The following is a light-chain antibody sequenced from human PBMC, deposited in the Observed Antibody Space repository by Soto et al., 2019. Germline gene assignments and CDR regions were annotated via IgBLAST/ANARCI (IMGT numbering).Light chain of an antibody. Sequence: DVQMTQSPSTLSASVGDRVTITCRASQSINNLLAWYQQKPGKAPKLLIYDASSLESGVPQRFSGSGSGTEFTLTISSLQTDDFSTYYCQQYHSYWTFGQGTKVDIK. J-gene: IGKJ1*01. CDR2: DAS. V-gene: IGKV1-5*01. CDR1: QSINNL. CDR3: QQYHSYWT.